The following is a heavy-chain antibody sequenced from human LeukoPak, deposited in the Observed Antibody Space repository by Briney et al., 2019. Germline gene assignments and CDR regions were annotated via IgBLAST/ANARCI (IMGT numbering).Heavy chain of an antibody. J-gene: IGHJ4*02. CDR1: GGSISSGDYY. CDR3: ARTPYSGSYSYFDF. Sequence: SETLSLTCTVSGGSISSGDYYWSWIRQPPGKGLEWIGNIHHSGTTYYNPSLKSRVTKSLDTSKNQFSLNLSSVTAADTAVYYCARTPYSGSYSYFDFWGQGTLVTVSS. CDR2: IHHSGTT. V-gene: IGHV4-39*07. D-gene: IGHD1-26*01.